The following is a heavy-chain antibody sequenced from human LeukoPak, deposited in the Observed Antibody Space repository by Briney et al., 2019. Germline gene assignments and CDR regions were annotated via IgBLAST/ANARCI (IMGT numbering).Heavy chain of an antibody. Sequence: ASVKVSCKASGYTFTGYYMHWVRQATGQGLEWMGWINPNSGGTNYAQKFQGRVTMTRDTSISTAYMELSRLRSDDTAVYYCARGGDTYYYDSSGYYGGWGQGTMVTVSS. J-gene: IGHJ3*01. CDR2: INPNSGGT. CDR1: GYTFTGYY. CDR3: ARGGDTYYYDSSGYYGG. V-gene: IGHV1-2*02. D-gene: IGHD3-22*01.